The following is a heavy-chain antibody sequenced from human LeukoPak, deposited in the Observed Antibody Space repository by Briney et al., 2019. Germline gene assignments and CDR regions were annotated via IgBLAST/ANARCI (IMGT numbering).Heavy chain of an antibody. J-gene: IGHJ4*02. CDR1: GYTFTSYG. CDR3: ARARSHYDGVVAATWYYFDY. CDR2: IIPIFGTA. Sequence: EASVKVSCKASGYTFTSYGISWVRQAPGQGLEWMRGIIPIFGTANYAQKFQGRVTIATDESTSTAYMELNSLRSEDTAVYYCARARSHYDGVVAATWYYFDYWGQGTLVTVSS. D-gene: IGHD2-15*01. V-gene: IGHV1-69*05.